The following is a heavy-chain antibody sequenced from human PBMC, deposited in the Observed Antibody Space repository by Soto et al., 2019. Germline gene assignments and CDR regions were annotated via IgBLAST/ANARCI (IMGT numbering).Heavy chain of an antibody. Sequence: SETLSLTCTVSGCSISIYYWSWIRQRPGKGLEWIGYIYYSGSTNYNPSLKSRVTISVDTSKNQFSLKLSSVTAADTAVYYCARRGYSSSWYENWFDPWGQGTLVTAPQ. D-gene: IGHD6-13*01. V-gene: IGHV4-59*08. CDR1: GCSISIYY. CDR2: IYYSGST. CDR3: ARRGYSSSWYENWFDP. J-gene: IGHJ5*02.